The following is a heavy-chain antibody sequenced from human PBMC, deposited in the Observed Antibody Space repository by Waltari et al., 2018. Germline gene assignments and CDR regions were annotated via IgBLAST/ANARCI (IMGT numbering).Heavy chain of an antibody. D-gene: IGHD6-13*01. CDR3: ARDLEYSSSWAYYYYGMDV. J-gene: IGHJ6*02. V-gene: IGHV3-30*01. CDR2: ISYDGSNK. Sequence: GPEWVAVISYDGSNKFYADSVKGRFTISRDNSRNTLSLQMNSLRAEDTAVYYCARDLEYSSSWAYYYYGMDVWGQGTTVTVSS.